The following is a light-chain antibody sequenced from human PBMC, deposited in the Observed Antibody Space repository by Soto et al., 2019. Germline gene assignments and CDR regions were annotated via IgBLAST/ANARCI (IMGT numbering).Light chain of an antibody. J-gene: IGKJ5*01. CDR1: QSLVYSDGNTY. V-gene: IGKV2-30*01. Sequence: DVVMTQSPLSLPVTLGQPASISCRSSQSLVYSDGNTYLNWFQQRPGQSPRRLIYKVSNRDSGVPDTFSGSGSATDFTLKISRVQPEDVRVYYGMQDTHWPLITFGQGTRLEIK. CDR2: KVS. CDR3: MQDTHWPLIT.